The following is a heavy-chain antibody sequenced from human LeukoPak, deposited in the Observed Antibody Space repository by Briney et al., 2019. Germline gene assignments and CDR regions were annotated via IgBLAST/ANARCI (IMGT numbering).Heavy chain of an antibody. CDR3: ARVRPGSGSYGLDY. Sequence: SETLSLTCAVCGGSFSGYYWSWIRQPPGKGLEWIGEINHSGSTNYNPSLKSRVTISVDTSKNQFSLKLSSVTAADTAVYYCARVRPGSGSYGLDYWGQGTLVTVSS. CDR2: INHSGST. CDR1: GGSFSGYY. V-gene: IGHV4-34*01. J-gene: IGHJ4*02. D-gene: IGHD3-10*01.